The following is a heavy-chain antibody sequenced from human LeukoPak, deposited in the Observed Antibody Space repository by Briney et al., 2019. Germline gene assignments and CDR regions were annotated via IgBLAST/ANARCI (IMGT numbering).Heavy chain of an antibody. CDR1: GGSFSGYY. D-gene: IGHD3-10*01. J-gene: IGHJ4*02. V-gene: IGHV4-34*01. CDR2: INHSGST. CDR3: ARIPVRGRVFDH. Sequence: SETLSLTCAVYGGSFSGYYWSWIRQPPGKGLEWIGEINHSGSTNYNPSLKSRVTISVDTSKNQFSLKLSSVTAADTAVYYCARIPVRGRVFDHWGQGTLVTVSS.